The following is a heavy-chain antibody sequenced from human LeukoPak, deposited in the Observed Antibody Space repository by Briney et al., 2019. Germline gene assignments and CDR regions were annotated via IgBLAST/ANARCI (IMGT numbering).Heavy chain of an antibody. CDR3: AKFSVAYVARDWFDP. J-gene: IGHJ5*02. CDR2: ISANGGST. V-gene: IGHV3-23*01. Sequence: GGSLRLSCAASGFTFSSYAMNWVRQAPGKGLEWVSVISANGGSTYYADSVKGRFTISRDNSKNTLYLQMNSLRAEDTAVYYCAKFSVAYVARDWFDPWGQGTLVTVS. D-gene: IGHD2-21*01. CDR1: GFTFSSYA.